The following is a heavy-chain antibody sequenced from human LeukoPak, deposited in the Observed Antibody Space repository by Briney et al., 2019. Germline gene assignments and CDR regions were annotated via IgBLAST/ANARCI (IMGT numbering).Heavy chain of an antibody. D-gene: IGHD6-13*01. CDR3: ARGGGSRHKFDP. J-gene: IGHJ5*02. CDR2: MNPNSGNT. V-gene: IGHV1-8*01. Sequence: ASVKVSCKAPGYTFTSYDINWVRQATGQGLEWMGWMNPNSGNTGYAQKFQGRVTMTRNTSISTAYMELSSLRSEDTAVYYCARGGGSRHKFDPWGQGTLVTVSS. CDR1: GYTFTSYD.